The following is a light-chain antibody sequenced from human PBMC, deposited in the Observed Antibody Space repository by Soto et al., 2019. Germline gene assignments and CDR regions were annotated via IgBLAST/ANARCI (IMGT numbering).Light chain of an antibody. J-gene: IGKJ5*01. Sequence: DIQLTQSPSFLSASVGDRVTITCLASQGINSYFAWYQQKPGKAPKLLIYAASTLQSGVPSRFSGSGSGTEFTLTISSLQPEDFETYYCQQLKSNLITFGQGTRLEIK. CDR2: AAS. V-gene: IGKV1-9*01. CDR3: QQLKSNLIT. CDR1: QGINSY.